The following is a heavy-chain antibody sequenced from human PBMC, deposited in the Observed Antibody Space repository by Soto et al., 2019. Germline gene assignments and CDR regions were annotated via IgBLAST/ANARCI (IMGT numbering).Heavy chain of an antibody. CDR1: GYTFTSYH. D-gene: IGHD2-2*01. CDR2: INPSGGST. Sequence: ASVKVSRKASGYTFTSYHMHRVRLAPGQGLEWMGIINPSGGSTSYAQKFQGRVTMTRDTSTSTAYMELSSLRSEDTAVYYCAEDCSSTSCPVRWGQGNLVT. CDR3: AEDCSSTSCPVR. J-gene: IGHJ4*02. V-gene: IGHV1-46*01.